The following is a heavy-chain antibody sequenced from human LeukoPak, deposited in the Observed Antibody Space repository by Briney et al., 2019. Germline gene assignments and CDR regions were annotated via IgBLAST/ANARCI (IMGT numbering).Heavy chain of an antibody. V-gene: IGHV3-23*01. J-gene: IGHJ4*02. CDR1: GFTFSSYT. Sequence: GGSLRLSCAASGFTFSSYTMSWVRQAPGKGLEWVSAISGSGGSTYYADSVKGRFTISRDNSKNTLYLQMNSLRAEDTAVYYCAKGLRGLPYFDYWGQGTLVTVSS. CDR3: AKGLRGLPYFDY. CDR2: ISGSGGST. D-gene: IGHD1-26*01.